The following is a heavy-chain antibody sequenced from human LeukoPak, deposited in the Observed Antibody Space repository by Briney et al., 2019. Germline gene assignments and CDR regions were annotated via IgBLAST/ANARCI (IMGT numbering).Heavy chain of an antibody. Sequence: GGSLRLSCAASGFTVITNDMTWVRQAPGKGLEWVSVLYSDGNTKYADSVKGRFTISRDNSENTLFLQMNSLRAEDTAVYYCAKEPREYCSSTSCPNWFDSWGQGTLVTVSS. J-gene: IGHJ5*01. CDR1: GFTVITND. CDR3: AKEPREYCSSTSCPNWFDS. V-gene: IGHV3-53*01. D-gene: IGHD2-2*01. CDR2: LYSDGNT.